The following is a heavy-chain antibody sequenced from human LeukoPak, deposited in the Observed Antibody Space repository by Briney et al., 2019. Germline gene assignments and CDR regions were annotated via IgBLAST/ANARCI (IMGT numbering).Heavy chain of an antibody. D-gene: IGHD1-26*01. V-gene: IGHV3-23*01. CDR3: AKKVGGHYSHDY. CDR2: ISGGGDST. Sequence: GGSLRLSRAASGFTFRSYAMSWVRQAPGKGLEWLSIISGGGDSTYYADSVKGRFTISRDNSKNTLYLQMNSLSAEDTAVYYCAKKVGGHYSHDYWGQGTLVTVSS. CDR1: GFTFRSYA. J-gene: IGHJ4*02.